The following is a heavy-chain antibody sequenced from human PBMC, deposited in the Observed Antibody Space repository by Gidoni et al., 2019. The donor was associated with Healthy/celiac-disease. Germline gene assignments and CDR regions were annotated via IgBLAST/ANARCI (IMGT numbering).Heavy chain of an antibody. Sequence: EVQLLESGGGLVQPGGSLRLSCAASGFTFSSYAMSWVRQAPGKGLEWVSAISGSGGSTYYADSVKGRFTISRDNSKNTLYLQMNSLRAEDTAVYYCAKGGYCSSTSCYTWFDPWGQGTLVTVSS. CDR1: GFTFSSYA. CDR3: AKGGYCSSTSCYTWFDP. V-gene: IGHV3-23*01. D-gene: IGHD2-2*02. J-gene: IGHJ5*02. CDR2: ISGSGGST.